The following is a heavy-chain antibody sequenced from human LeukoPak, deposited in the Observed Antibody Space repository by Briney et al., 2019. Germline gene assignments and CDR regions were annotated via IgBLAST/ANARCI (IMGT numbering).Heavy chain of an antibody. D-gene: IGHD4-23*01. CDR3: ASDDYGGKFEY. J-gene: IGHJ4*02. V-gene: IGHV4-39*01. CDR1: GGSIRSSTYY. CDR2: IYSRGTT. Sequence: PSETLSLTCTVPGGSIRSSTYYWGWVRQPPGKGLEWIGNIYSRGTTYYNPSLKSRVIISVDTSKNQFSLKLNSVTAADTAVYYCASDDYGGKFEYWGQGTLVTVSS.